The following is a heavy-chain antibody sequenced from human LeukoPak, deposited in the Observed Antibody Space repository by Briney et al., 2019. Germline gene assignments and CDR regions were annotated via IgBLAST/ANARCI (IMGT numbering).Heavy chain of an antibody. CDR2: ITDNGDRT. J-gene: IGHJ4*02. D-gene: IGHD3-16*02. CDR3: VRDYRATYSFDY. V-gene: IGHV3-64*02. Sequence: GGPLRLSCAASGFTFSKEVMHWVRQAPGKGLEYVSTITDNGDRTYHADSVKGRFTISRDNSKDTLYLQIGSLRAEDTAVYYCVRDYRATYSFDYWGQGTLVTDSS. CDR1: GFTFSKEV.